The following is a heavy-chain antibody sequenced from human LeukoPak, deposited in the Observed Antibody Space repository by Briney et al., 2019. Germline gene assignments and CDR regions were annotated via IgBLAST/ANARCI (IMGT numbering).Heavy chain of an antibody. CDR3: AKDLYSSLSGSEVFDV. D-gene: IGHD3-10*01. CDR1: GYLFISYG. CDR2: ISAYNGQT. V-gene: IGHV1-18*01. J-gene: IGHJ3*01. Sequence: ASVKVSCKASGYLFISYGINWVRQAPGQGLEWMGWISAYNGQTNYAQEFQGRVTMTTDTSTTTAYMELTGLRFNDTAVYYCAKDLYSSLSGSEVFDVWGQGTRVTVSS.